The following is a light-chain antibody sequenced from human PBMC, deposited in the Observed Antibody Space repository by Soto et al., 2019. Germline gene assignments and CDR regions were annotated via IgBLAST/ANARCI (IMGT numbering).Light chain of an antibody. V-gene: IGLV2-14*01. CDR1: SGDVVRYNY. J-gene: IGLJ2*01. Sequence: QSALTQPASVSGSPGQSTTISCTGTSGDVVRYNYVSWYQQHPGKAPKLMIYEVTNRPSGVSDRFSGAKSGDTASLTISGLQEADDADYYCDWYTTNSPDVLFGGGTQLTVL. CDR3: DWYTTNSPDVL. CDR2: EVT.